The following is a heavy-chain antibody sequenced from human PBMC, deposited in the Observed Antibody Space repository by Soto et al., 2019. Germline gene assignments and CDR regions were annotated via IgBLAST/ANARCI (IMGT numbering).Heavy chain of an antibody. J-gene: IGHJ6*02. D-gene: IGHD2-15*01. CDR1: GGSISSYY. CDR3: ARLNGYCSGGSCYGMDV. V-gene: IGHV4-59*08. CDR2: IYYSGST. Sequence: QVQLQESGPGLVKPSETLSLTCTVSGGSISSYYWSWIRQPPGKGLEWIGYIYYSGSTNYNPSLKSRVTISVDTSKNQFSLQLSSVTAADTAVYYCARLNGYCSGGSCYGMDVWGQGTTVTVSS.